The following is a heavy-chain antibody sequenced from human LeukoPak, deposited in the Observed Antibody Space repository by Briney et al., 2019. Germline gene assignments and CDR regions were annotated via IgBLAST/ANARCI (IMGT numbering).Heavy chain of an antibody. J-gene: IGHJ5*02. Sequence: AGGSLRLSCAASGFTFSSYSMNWVRQAPGKGLEWVSSISSSNSYIYYADSVKGRFTISRDNAKNSLYLQMNSLRAEDTALDYCARARSRNWFDPWGQGTLVTVSS. CDR3: ARARSRNWFDP. CDR2: ISSSNSYI. CDR1: GFTFSSYS. V-gene: IGHV3-21*01.